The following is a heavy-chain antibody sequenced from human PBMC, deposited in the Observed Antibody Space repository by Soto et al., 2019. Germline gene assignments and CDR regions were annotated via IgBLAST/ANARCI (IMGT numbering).Heavy chain of an antibody. CDR3: ARQQERDTAVVNKNRPSEHYYYYYGMDV. D-gene: IGHD2-15*01. CDR1: GYTFTSYG. J-gene: IGHJ6*02. CDR2: ISAYNGNT. Sequence: ASVKVSCKASGYTFTSYGISWVRQAPGQGLEWMGWISAYNGNTNYAQKLQGRVTMTTDTSTSTAYMELRSLRSDDTAVYYCARQQERDTAVVNKNRPSEHYYYYYGMDVWGQGTTVTVSS. V-gene: IGHV1-18*04.